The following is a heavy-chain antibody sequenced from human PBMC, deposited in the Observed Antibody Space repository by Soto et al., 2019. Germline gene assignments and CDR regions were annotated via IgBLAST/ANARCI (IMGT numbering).Heavy chain of an antibody. CDR3: AKEARGTGMGG. Sequence: GGSLRLSCAASGFTFSSYGMHWVRQAPGKGLEWVAVISYDGSNKYYADSVKGRFTISRDNSKNTLYLQMNRLRAEDTAVYYCAKEARGTGMGGWGRGTTFT. D-gene: IGHD1-1*01. J-gene: IGHJ6*02. V-gene: IGHV3-30*18. CDR2: ISYDGSNK. CDR1: GFTFSSYG.